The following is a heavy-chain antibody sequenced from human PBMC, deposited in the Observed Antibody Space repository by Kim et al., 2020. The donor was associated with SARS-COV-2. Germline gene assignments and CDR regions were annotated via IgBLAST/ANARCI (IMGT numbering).Heavy chain of an antibody. CDR1: GYTFTSYG. V-gene: IGHV1-18*01. J-gene: IGHJ4*02. Sequence: ASVKVSCKASGYTFTSYGISWVRQAPGQGLEWMGWISAYNGNTNYAQKLQGRVTMTTDTSTSTAYMELRSLRSDDTAVYYCARVSSGGGDGQLVPYFDYWGQGTLVTVSS. CDR3: ARVSSGGGDGQLVPYFDY. D-gene: IGHD6-6*01. CDR2: ISAYNGNT.